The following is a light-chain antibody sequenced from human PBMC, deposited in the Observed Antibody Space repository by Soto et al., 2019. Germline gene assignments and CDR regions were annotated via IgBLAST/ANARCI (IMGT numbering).Light chain of an antibody. CDR3: SSYAGSNIV. J-gene: IGLJ2*01. V-gene: IGLV2-8*01. Sequence: QSALTQPPSASGSPGQSVTISCTGTRSDVGGYNYVSWYQQHPGKAPKLMIYDVNKRPSGVPDRFSGSKSGNTASLTVSGLQAEDEADYYCSSYAGSNIVFGGGTKLTVL. CDR2: DVN. CDR1: RSDVGGYNY.